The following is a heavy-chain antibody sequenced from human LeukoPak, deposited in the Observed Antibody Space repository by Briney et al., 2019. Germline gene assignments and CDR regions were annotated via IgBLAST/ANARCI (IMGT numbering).Heavy chain of an antibody. CDR3: ARRAGAYSHPYDY. V-gene: IGHV3-53*01. CDR1: GFNVCENS. D-gene: IGHD4/OR15-4a*01. Sequence: GGSLRLFCTVSGFNVCENSLRWVRQAPGKGLEWVSFIYYDDRTHFSDSVKGRFTISRYNSKNTLYLQTNSLRAEDTAVYYCARRAGAYSHPYDYWGQGTLVTVSS. CDR2: IYYDDRT. J-gene: IGHJ4*02.